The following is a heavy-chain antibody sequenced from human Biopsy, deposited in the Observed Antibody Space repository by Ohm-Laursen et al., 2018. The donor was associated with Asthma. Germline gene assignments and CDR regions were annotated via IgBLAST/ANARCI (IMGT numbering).Heavy chain of an antibody. D-gene: IGHD3-3*01. CDR1: GFTFRSYA. CDR2: GGSYYDGGLK. V-gene: IGHV3-30*09. J-gene: IGHJ4*02. Sequence: SLRLSCAASGFTFRSYAMHWVRQAPGKGLEWVAVGGSYYDGGLKYYADSVNGRFAVSRDDSKNTLYLQMNSLRPDDTAVYYCARDVMEWYLPAFDFWGQGTLVTVSS. CDR3: ARDVMEWYLPAFDF.